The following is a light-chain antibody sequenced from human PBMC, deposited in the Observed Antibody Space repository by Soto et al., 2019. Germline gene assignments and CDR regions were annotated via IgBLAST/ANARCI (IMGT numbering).Light chain of an antibody. CDR3: SSYTRSSTLVV. CDR1: SSDVGGYNY. Sequence: QSALTQPASVSGSPGQSITISCTGTSSDVGGYNYVSWYQQHPGKAPKLMIFEVSGRPSGVSNRFSGSKSGNRASLTISGLQAEDEADYYCSSYTRSSTLVVFGGGTKVTVL. V-gene: IGLV2-14*01. CDR2: EVS. J-gene: IGLJ2*01.